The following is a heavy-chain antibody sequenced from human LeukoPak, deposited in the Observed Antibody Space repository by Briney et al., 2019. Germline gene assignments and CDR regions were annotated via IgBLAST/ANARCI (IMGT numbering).Heavy chain of an antibody. CDR2: LNHSGST. D-gene: IGHD5-24*01. V-gene: IGHV4-34*01. J-gene: IGHJ3*02. CDR1: CGSFSVYY. Sequence: SESLCVTCGVCCGSFSVYYGSWIREPPGKWRGWNWGLNHSGSTNYNPSLKSRVTISVDTSKNQFSLKLSSVTAADTAVYYCAIAPPTRDAYNFGAFDIWGQGTMVTVSS. CDR3: AIAPPTRDAYNFGAFDI.